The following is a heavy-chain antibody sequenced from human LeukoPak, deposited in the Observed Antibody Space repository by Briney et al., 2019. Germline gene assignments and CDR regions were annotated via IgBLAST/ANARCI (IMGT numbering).Heavy chain of an antibody. CDR3: ARVEPWLHYFDY. Sequence: PSETLSLTCTVSGGSISSRSYYWGWIRQPPGKGLEWIGSIYYSGSTYYNPSLKSRVTISVDTSKNQFSLKLSSVTAADTAVYYCARVEPWLHYFDYWGQGTLVTVSS. D-gene: IGHD5-12*01. V-gene: IGHV4-39*07. CDR1: GGSISSRSYY. CDR2: IYYSGST. J-gene: IGHJ4*02.